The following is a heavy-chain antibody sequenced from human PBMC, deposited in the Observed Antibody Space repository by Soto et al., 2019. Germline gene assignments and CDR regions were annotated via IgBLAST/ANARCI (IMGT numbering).Heavy chain of an antibody. CDR1: GFTFSSYW. V-gene: IGHV3-74*01. CDR3: ARVVEGQLAPAHDY. CDR2: INSDGSST. J-gene: IGHJ4*02. Sequence: EVQLVESGGGLVQPGGSLRLSCAASGFTFSSYWMHWVRQAPGKGLVWVSRINSDGSSTSYADSVKGRFTISRVNAKNTLYLQMNSLRAEDTAVYYCARVVEGQLAPAHDYWGQGTLVTVSS. D-gene: IGHD6-6*01.